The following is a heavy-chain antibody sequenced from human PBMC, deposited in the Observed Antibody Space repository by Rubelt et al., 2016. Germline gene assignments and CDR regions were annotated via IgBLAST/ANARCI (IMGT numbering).Heavy chain of an antibody. D-gene: IGHD3-22*01. CDR3: ARPTSHYYDSSGYYGD. J-gene: IGHJ4*02. V-gene: IGHV4-34*01. Sequence: GYYWSWIRQPPGKGLEWIGEINHSGSTNYNPSLKSRVTISVDTSKNQFSLKLSSVTAADTAVYYCARPTSHYYDSSGYYGDWGQGTLVTVSS. CDR2: INHSGST. CDR1: GYY.